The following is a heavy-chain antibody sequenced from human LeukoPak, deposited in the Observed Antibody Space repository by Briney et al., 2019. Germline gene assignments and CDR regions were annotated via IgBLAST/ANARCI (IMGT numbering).Heavy chain of an antibody. Sequence: SETLSLTCTVSGGSISSSSYYWGWIRQPPGKGLEWIGSIYYSGSTYYNPSLKSRVTISVDTSKNQFSLKLSSVTAADTAVYYCASNYYGSGSYYFYYYYYKDVWGKGTTVTVSS. D-gene: IGHD3-10*01. V-gene: IGHV4-39*01. CDR3: ASNYYGSGSYYFYYYYYKDV. CDR2: IYYSGST. CDR1: GGSISSSSYY. J-gene: IGHJ6*03.